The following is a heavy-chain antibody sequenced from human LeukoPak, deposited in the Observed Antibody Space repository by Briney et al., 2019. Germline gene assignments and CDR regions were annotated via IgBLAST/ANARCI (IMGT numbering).Heavy chain of an antibody. CDR2: IIPIFGTA. CDR3: ARALTDYYDSSGYSSFGY. V-gene: IGHV1-69*05. Sequence: GASVKVSCKXSGGTFSSYAISWVRQAPGQGLEWMGGIIPIFGTANYSQKFQGRVTITTDESTSTAYMELSSLRSEDTAVYYCARALTDYYDSSGYSSFGYWGQGTLVTVSS. J-gene: IGHJ4*02. D-gene: IGHD3-22*01. CDR1: GGTFSSYA.